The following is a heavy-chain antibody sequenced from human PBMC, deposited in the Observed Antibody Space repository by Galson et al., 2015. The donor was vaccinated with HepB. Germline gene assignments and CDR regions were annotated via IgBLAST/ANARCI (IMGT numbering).Heavy chain of an antibody. D-gene: IGHD3-16*01. Sequence: ETLSLTCAVYGGSFSGHYWTWIRQPPGKGLEWIGNTNHRGNTNYNPSLKSRVIISADSSKNQFSLKLTSVTAADMAVYYCARGHTAGYDYVWERREKLAAHWDYWGQGTLLTVSS. CDR2: TNHRGNT. J-gene: IGHJ4*02. V-gene: IGHV4-34*01. CDR3: ARGHTAGYDYVWERREKLAAHWDY. CDR1: GGSFSGHY.